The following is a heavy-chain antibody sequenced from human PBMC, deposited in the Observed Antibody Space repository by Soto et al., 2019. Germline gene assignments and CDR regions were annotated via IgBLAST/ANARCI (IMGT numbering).Heavy chain of an antibody. CDR1: GGSVSSGSYY. J-gene: IGHJ3*02. Sequence: SETLSLTCTVSGGSVSSGSYYWSWIRQPPGKGLEWIGYIYYSGSTNYNPSLKSRVTISVDTFKNQFSLKLSSVTAADTAVYYCARGFKLSAAFDIWGQGTMVTVSS. CDR2: IYYSGST. V-gene: IGHV4-61*01. CDR3: ARGFKLSAAFDI.